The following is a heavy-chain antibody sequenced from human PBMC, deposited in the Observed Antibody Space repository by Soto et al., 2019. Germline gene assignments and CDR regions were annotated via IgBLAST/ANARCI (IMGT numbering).Heavy chain of an antibody. CDR3: TTDPGDYEDY. D-gene: IGHD4-17*01. J-gene: IGHJ4*02. V-gene: IGHV3-15*01. CDR2: IKSKTDGGTT. CDR1: GITFTNAW. Sequence: VGSLRLSCAASGITFTNAWMSWVRQAPGKGLEWVGRIKSKTDGGTTDYAAPVIGRFTISRDDSRNTLYLQMSSLKTEDTAVYYCTTDPGDYEDYWGQGTLVTVSS.